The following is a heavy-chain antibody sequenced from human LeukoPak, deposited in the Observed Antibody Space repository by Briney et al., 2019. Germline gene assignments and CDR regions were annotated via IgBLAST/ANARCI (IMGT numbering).Heavy chain of an antibody. CDR1: GFNFNDAA. CDR2: IASSGRNT. V-gene: IGHV3-23*01. Sequence: GGSLRLSCAASGFNFNDAAMTWVRQAPGKGLEWVSLIASSGRNTYYTDSVRGRFTISRDNSKNTLYLQMNSLRAEDTAVYYCAKDGFCSSTSCLKPLYYFDYWGQGTLVTVSS. CDR3: AKDGFCSSTSCLKPLYYFDY. J-gene: IGHJ4*02. D-gene: IGHD2-2*01.